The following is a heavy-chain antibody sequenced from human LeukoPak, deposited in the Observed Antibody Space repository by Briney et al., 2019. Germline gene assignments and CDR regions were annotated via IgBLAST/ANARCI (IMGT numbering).Heavy chain of an antibody. CDR2: ISYDGSNK. V-gene: IGHV3-30*18. J-gene: IGHJ4*02. Sequence: GGSLRLSCAASGFTFSSYGMHWVRQAPGKGLEWVAVISYDGSNKYYADSVKGRFTISRDNSKNTLYLQMNSLRAEDTAVYYCAKALGGYSYGHLFDYWGQGILVTVYS. CDR3: AKALGGYSYGHLFDY. D-gene: IGHD5-18*01. CDR1: GFTFSSYG.